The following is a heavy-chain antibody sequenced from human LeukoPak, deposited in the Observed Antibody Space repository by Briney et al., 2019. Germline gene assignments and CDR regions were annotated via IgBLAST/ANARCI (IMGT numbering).Heavy chain of an antibody. CDR1: GGSVSSGSYY. CDR2: IYYGGST. J-gene: IGHJ3*02. V-gene: IGHV4-61*01. Sequence: SETLSLTCTVSGGSVSSGSYYWSWIRPPPGKGLEWMGYIYYGGSTNYNPSLKSRVTISVDTSNNQFSLRLSCVTAADTAVYYCAAGGSGSYPYDAFDIWGQGTMVTVSS. D-gene: IGHD3-10*01. CDR3: AAGGSGSYPYDAFDI.